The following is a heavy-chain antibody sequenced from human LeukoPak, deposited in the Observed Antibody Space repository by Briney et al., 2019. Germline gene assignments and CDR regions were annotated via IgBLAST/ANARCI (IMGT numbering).Heavy chain of an antibody. Sequence: PGRSLRLSCAASGFTFSNYCMHWVRQAPGKGLEWVAVIWYDGSNKYYADSVKGRFTISRDNSKNTLYLQMNSLTDVNTAVYYCVRVAVAGNLNNWFDPWGQGTLVTVSS. CDR3: VRVAVAGNLNNWFDP. CDR2: IWYDGSNK. J-gene: IGHJ5*02. V-gene: IGHV3-33*08. CDR1: GFTFSNYC. D-gene: IGHD6-19*01.